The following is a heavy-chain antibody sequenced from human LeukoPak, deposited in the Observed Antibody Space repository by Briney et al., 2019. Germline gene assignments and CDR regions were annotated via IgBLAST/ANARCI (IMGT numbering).Heavy chain of an antibody. V-gene: IGHV3-30*18. J-gene: IGHJ4*02. CDR2: ISYDGSNK. CDR3: AKGSSSSGWYGVDDY. CDR1: GFTFSNYG. D-gene: IGHD6-19*01. Sequence: GGSLRLSCAASGFTFSNYGMNWVRQAPGKGLEWVAVISYDGSNKYYADSVKGRFTISRDNSKNTLYLQMNSLRAEDTAVYYCAKGSSSSGWYGVDDYWGQGTLVTVSS.